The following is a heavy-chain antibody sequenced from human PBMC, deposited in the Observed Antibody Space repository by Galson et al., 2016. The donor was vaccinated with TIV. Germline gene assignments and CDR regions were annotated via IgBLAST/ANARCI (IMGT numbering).Heavy chain of an antibody. D-gene: IGHD2-8*01. Sequence: SLRLSCAVSGISFSSYWMTWVRQAPGKGLEWVASINQGGSEKYYVDSVKGRFTISRDNAKNSLYLQINSLRAEDTAMFYCASQGVDYWGQGTLVTVSS. CDR3: ASQGVDY. V-gene: IGHV3-7*01. CDR2: INQGGSEK. J-gene: IGHJ4*02. CDR1: GISFSSYW.